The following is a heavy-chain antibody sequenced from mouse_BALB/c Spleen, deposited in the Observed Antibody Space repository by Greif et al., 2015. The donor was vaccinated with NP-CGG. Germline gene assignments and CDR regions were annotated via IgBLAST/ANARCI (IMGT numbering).Heavy chain of an antibody. J-gene: IGHJ1*01. CDR1: GFTFSDFY. CDR2: SRNKANDYTT. V-gene: IGHV7-1*02. D-gene: IGHD2-2*01. CDR3: ARDDGYYWYFDV. Sequence: VQGVESGGGLVQPGGSLRLSCATSGFTFSDFYMEWVRQPPGKRLEWIAASRNKANDYTTEYSASVKGRFIVSRDTSQSILYLQMNALRAEDPAIYYCARDDGYYWYFDVWGAGTTVTVSS.